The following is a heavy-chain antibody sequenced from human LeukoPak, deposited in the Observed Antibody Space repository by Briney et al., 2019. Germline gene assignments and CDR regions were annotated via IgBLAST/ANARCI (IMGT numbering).Heavy chain of an antibody. J-gene: IGHJ6*02. Sequence: SQTLSLTCTVSGGSISSGGYYWSWIRQHPGKGLEWIGYIYYSGSTYYNPSLKSRVTISVDTSKNQFSLKLSSVTAADTAVYYCARELVVKDYYYGMDVWAKGPRSPSP. CDR1: GGSISSGGYY. V-gene: IGHV4-31*03. D-gene: IGHD3-22*01. CDR3: ARELVVKDYYYGMDV. CDR2: IYYSGST.